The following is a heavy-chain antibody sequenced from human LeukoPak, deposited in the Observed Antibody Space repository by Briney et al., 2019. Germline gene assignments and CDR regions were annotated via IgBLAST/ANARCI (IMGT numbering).Heavy chain of an antibody. J-gene: IGHJ5*02. Sequence: PSETLSLTCTVSGASISSCYWSWIRQPPGKGLEWIGYIYYSGSTNYNPSLKSRVTISVDPSKNQFSLKLNSVTAADTAVYYCARGNLMGNWFDPWGQGTLVTVSS. CDR3: ARGNLMGNWFDP. CDR1: GASISSCY. CDR2: IYYSGST. D-gene: IGHD3-16*01. V-gene: IGHV4-59*01.